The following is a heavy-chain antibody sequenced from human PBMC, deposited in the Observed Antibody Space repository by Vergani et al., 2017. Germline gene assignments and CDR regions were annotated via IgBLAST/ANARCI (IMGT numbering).Heavy chain of an antibody. CDR2: INPNSGGT. V-gene: IGHV1-2*04. D-gene: IGHD1-26*01. CDR3: ARDRMGAYAFDI. CDR1: GYTFTGYY. Sequence: QVQLVQSGAEVKKPGASVKVSCKASGYTFTGYYMHWVRQAPGQGLEWMGWINPNSGGTNSAQKFQGWVTMTRDPSISTAYLELSRLRSDDTAVYYCARDRMGAYAFDIWGQGTMVTVSS. J-gene: IGHJ3*02.